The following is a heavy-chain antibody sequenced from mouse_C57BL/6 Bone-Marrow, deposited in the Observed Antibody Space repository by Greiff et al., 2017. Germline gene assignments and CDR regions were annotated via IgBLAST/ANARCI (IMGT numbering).Heavy chain of an antibody. CDR3: IYAMDY. CDR2: ISSGSTTI. V-gene: IGHV5-17*01. J-gene: IGHJ4*01. CDR1: GFTFSDYG. Sequence: EVKVVESGGGLVKPGGSLKLSCAASGFTFSDYGMHWVRQAPEKGLEWVAYISSGSTTIYYADTVKGRFTISSDNAKNTLFLQMTRLRSEDTAMYYCIYAMDYWGQGTSVTVSS.